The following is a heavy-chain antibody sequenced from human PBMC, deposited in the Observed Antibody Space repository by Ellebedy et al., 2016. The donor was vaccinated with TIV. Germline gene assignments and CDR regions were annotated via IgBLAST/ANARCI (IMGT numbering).Heavy chain of an antibody. CDR1: GFTFDDYA. V-gene: IGHV3-9*01. D-gene: IGHD6-19*01. J-gene: IGHJ3*02. CDR2: ISWNSGSI. CDR3: AKDVLAVAGMRMRGNAFDI. Sequence: PGGSLRLSCAASGFTFDDYAMHWVRQAPGKGLEWVSGISWNSGSIGYADSVKGRFTISRDNAKNSLYLQMNSLRAEDTALYYCAKDVLAVAGMRMRGNAFDIWGQGTMVTVSS.